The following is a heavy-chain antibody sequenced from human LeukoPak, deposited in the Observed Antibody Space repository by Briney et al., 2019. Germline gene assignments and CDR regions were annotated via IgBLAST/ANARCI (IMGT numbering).Heavy chain of an antibody. CDR1: GFTFSDYY. CDR3: ARGPYYYDSSGYFHFDY. D-gene: IGHD3-22*01. Sequence: PGRSLRLSCAASGFTFSDYYMNWIRQAPGKGLEWVSYISSSGGTIYYADSVKGRFTISRDNAKNSLFLQMNSLRAEDTAVYYCARGPYYYDSSGYFHFDYWGQGTLVTVSS. J-gene: IGHJ4*02. CDR2: ISSSGGTI. V-gene: IGHV3-11*01.